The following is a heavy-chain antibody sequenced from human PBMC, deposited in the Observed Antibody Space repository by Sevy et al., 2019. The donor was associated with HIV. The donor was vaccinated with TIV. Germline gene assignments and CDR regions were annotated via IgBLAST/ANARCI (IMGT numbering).Heavy chain of an antibody. D-gene: IGHD1-1*01. V-gene: IGHV3-33*01. CDR3: ARDAARVIVPTAGFDS. J-gene: IGHJ5*01. Sequence: GGSLRLSCVASGFTFRSFSMHWVRQAPGKGLEWVAAIWYDGRTERYADSVQGRFTISRVNSKKTLYLQMNSLRDEDTAIYDCARDAARVIVPTAGFDSWGQGTLVTVSS. CDR2: IWYDGRTE. CDR1: GFTFRSFS.